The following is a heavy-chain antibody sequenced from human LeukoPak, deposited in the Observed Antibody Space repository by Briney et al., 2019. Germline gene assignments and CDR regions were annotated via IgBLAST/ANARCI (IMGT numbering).Heavy chain of an antibody. V-gene: IGHV1-18*04. J-gene: IGHJ4*02. Sequence: GASVKVSCKASGYTFTSYGISWVRQAPGQGLEWMGWISAYNGNTNYAQKLQGRVTMTTDTPTSTAYMELRSLRPDDTAVYYCARVGQWLVDFHYWGQGTLVTVSS. CDR3: ARVGQWLVDFHY. D-gene: IGHD6-19*01. CDR1: GYTFTSYG. CDR2: ISAYNGNT.